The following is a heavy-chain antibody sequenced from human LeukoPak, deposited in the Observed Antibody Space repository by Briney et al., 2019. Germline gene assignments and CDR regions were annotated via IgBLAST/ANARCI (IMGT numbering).Heavy chain of an antibody. V-gene: IGHV3-20*04. D-gene: IGHD6-13*01. J-gene: IGHJ6*03. CDR1: GFTFDDYG. CDR2: INWNGGST. Sequence: GGSLRLSCAASGFTFDDYGMSWVRQAPGKGLGWVSGINWNGGSTGYADSVKGRFTISRDNAKNSLYLQMNSLRAEDTALYYCARAMSIRSSWYYYYYYMDVWGKGTTVTVSS. CDR3: ARAMSIRSSWYYYYYYMDV.